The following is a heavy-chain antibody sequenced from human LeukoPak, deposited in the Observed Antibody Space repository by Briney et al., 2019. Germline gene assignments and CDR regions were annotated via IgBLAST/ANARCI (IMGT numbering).Heavy chain of an antibody. D-gene: IGHD3-22*01. Sequence: PGGSLRLSGAAFGFGCGQYKMNWVRPGPGKGREWSAYISFRAGTIYYGASAEGRFTISRDAAKTSLYPQMNSLRVDDTAIYYCAKDFPHYYEVPHGMDVWGQGTTVTV. V-gene: IGHV3-48*03. CDR2: ISFRAGTI. CDR3: AKDFPHYYEVPHGMDV. J-gene: IGHJ6*02. CDR1: GFGCGQYK.